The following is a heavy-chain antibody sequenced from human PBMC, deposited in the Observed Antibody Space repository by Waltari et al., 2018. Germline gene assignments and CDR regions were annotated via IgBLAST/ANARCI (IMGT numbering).Heavy chain of an antibody. V-gene: IGHV3-30*18. CDR3: AKRGTSGTWELLY. Sequence: QVQLVESGGGVVQPGRSLRLSCTASGFTFRAYGMHWVRQAPGKGLGWVDVISEDGTKKYYTASVKGRFTISRDDSKNTLYLQMNSLRAEDTAVYYCAKRGTSGTWELLYWGQGTLVIVSS. J-gene: IGHJ4*02. CDR2: ISEDGTKK. CDR1: GFTFRAYG. D-gene: IGHD1-26*01.